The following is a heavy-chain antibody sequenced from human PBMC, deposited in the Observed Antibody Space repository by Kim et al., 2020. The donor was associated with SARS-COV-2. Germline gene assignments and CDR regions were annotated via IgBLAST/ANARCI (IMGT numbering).Heavy chain of an antibody. J-gene: IGHJ4*02. CDR3: TTDPAFMRGD. Sequence: TTDYAAPVKGRFTISRDDSKNTLYLQMNSLKTEDTAVYYCTTDPAFMRGDRGQGTLVTVSS. D-gene: IGHD2-21*02. CDR2: TT. V-gene: IGHV3-15*01.